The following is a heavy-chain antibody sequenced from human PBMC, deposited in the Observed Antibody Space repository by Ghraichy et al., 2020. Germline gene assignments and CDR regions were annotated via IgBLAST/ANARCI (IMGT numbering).Heavy chain of an antibody. CDR3: AREHRNVPRAFDI. Sequence: LSLTCAASGFTFSSYWMHWVRQAPGKGLVWVSRINSDESSTTYADSVKGRFTISRDNAKNTLYLQMNSLRVEDTAVYYCAREHRNVPRAFDIWGQGTMVTVSS. V-gene: IGHV3-74*01. J-gene: IGHJ3*02. D-gene: IGHD4-11*01. CDR2: INSDESST. CDR1: GFTFSSYW.